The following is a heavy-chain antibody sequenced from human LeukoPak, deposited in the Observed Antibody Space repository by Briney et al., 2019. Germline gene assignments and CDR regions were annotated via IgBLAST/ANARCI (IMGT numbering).Heavy chain of an antibody. CDR3: AKESYDSSGYCFDY. D-gene: IGHD3-22*01. J-gene: IGHJ4*02. V-gene: IGHV3-30*02. Sequence: PGGSLRLSCAASGFTFSSYGMHWVRQAPGKGLEWVAFIRYDGSNKYYADSVKGRFTISRDNSKNTLYLQMNSLRAEDTAVYYCAKESYDSSGYCFDYWGQGTLVTVSS. CDR1: GFTFSSYG. CDR2: IRYDGSNK.